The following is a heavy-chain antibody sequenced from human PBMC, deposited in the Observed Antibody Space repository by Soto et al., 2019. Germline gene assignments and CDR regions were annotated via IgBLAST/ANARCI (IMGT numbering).Heavy chain of an antibody. V-gene: IGHV4-4*07. D-gene: IGHD3-3*01. CDR3: ARDRTITIFGVAPTHNYGMDV. Sequence: QVQLQESGPGLVKPSETLSLTCTVSGGSISSYYWSWIRQPAGKGLEWIGRIYTSGSTNYNPSLKSRVTMSVDTSKNQFSLKLSSVTAADTAVYYCARDRTITIFGVAPTHNYGMDVWGQGTTVTVSS. CDR1: GGSISSYY. J-gene: IGHJ6*02. CDR2: IYTSGST.